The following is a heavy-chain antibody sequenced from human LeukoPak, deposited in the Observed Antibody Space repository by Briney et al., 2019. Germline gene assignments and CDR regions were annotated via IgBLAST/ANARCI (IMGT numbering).Heavy chain of an antibody. J-gene: IGHJ4*02. V-gene: IGHV4-34*01. D-gene: IGHD1-26*01. CDR2: INHSGST. CDR3: ARSGRSYRNRYYFDY. CDR1: GGSFSGYY. Sequence: SETLSLTCAVYGGSFSGYYWSWIRQPPGKGLEWIGEINHSGSTNYNPSLKSRVTILVDTSKNQFSLKLSSVTAADTAVYYCARSGRSYRNRYYFDYWGQGTLVTVSS.